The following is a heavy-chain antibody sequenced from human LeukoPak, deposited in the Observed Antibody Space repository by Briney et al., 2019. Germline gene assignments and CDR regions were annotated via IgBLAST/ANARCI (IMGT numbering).Heavy chain of an antibody. J-gene: IGHJ4*02. CDR3: ARGGDGSGYYSYYFDY. V-gene: IGHV4-4*07. CDR2: IYTSGST. CDR1: GGSISSYY. D-gene: IGHD3-22*01. Sequence: ASETLSLTCTVSGGSISSYYWSWIRQPAGKGLEWIGRIYTSGSTNYNPSLKSRVTMSVDTSKNQFSLKLSSVTAADTAVYYCARGGDGSGYYSYYFDYWGQGTPVTVSS.